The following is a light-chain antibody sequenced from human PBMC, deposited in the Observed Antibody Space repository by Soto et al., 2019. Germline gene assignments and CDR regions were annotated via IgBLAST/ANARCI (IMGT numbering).Light chain of an antibody. J-gene: IGKJ1*01. CDR1: QSVSSIY. CDR2: GAS. V-gene: IGKV3-20*01. CDR3: QQYGSSPGK. Sequence: EIVLAQSPGTLSLSPGERATLSCRASQSVSSIYLAWYQQTPGQAPRLLIYGASSRATGIPDRFSGRGSGTDFTLTISRLEPEDFAVYYCQQYGSSPGKFGQGT.